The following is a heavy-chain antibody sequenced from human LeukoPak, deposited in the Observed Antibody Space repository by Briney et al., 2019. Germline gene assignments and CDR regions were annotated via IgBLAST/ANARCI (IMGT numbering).Heavy chain of an antibody. CDR3: ARGSWQEAYYYYYYMDV. J-gene: IGHJ6*03. CDR1: GGTFSSYA. V-gene: IGHV1-69*05. CDR2: ITPIFGTA. D-gene: IGHD6-13*01. Sequence: SVKVSCKASGGTFSSYAISWVRQAPGQGLEWMGGITPIFGTANYAQKFQGRVTITTDESTSTAYMELSSLRSEDTAVYYCARGSWQEAYYYYYYMDVWGKGTTVTVSS.